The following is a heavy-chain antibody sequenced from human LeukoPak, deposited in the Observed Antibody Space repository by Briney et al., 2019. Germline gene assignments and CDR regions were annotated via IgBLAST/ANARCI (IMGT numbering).Heavy chain of an antibody. CDR3: TTEVEVLLWFGELLPIDY. Sequence: GGSLRLSCAASGFTFSNAWMSWVRQAPGKGLEWVGRIKSKTDGGTTDYAAPVKGRFTISRDDSKTTLYLQMNSLKTEDTAVYYCTTEVEVLLWFGELLPIDYWGQGTLVTVSS. CDR2: IKSKTDGGTT. D-gene: IGHD3-10*01. V-gene: IGHV3-15*01. J-gene: IGHJ4*02. CDR1: GFTFSNAW.